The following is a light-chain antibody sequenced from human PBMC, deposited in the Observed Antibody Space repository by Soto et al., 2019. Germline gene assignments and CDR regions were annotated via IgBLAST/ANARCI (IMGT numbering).Light chain of an antibody. CDR1: QSITNSY. V-gene: IGKV3-20*01. CDR2: GAS. J-gene: IGKJ3*01. CDR3: QQYGGSPFT. Sequence: EIVLTQSPGTLSLSPGEGATLSCRASQSITNSYLAWYQQKPGQVPRLLVYGASNRATGVPDRFSGSGSGTDFTLTVSRLEPEDFAVYYCQQYGGSPFTFXPGTKADNK.